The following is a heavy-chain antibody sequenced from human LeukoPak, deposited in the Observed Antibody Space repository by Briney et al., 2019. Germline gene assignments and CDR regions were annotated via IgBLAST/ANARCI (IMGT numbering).Heavy chain of an antibody. CDR1: GYSISNDYH. D-gene: IGHD2-15*01. J-gene: IGHJ5*02. CDR3: ARERRNCGGGSCYSRRWFDP. CDR2: IYHSGST. Sequence: PSETLSLTCTVSGYSISNDYHWGWIRQPPGKGLEWIGSIYHSGSTYYNPSLKSRVTISVDTSKNQFSLKLSSVTAADTAVYYCARERRNCGGGSCYSRRWFDPWGQGTLVTVSS. V-gene: IGHV4-38-2*02.